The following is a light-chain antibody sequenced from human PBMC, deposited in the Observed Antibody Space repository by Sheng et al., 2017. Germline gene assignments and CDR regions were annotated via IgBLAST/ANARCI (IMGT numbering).Light chain of an antibody. CDR2: GVS. J-gene: IGKJ4*01. CDR3: QQLKSYPLT. Sequence: DIQLTKTPSFLSASVGDRVTVTCRASQGVSSYLAWYQQKPGKAPKLMIYGVSTLQSGVPSRFSGSGAETEFTLTISSLQPEDFAIYYCQQLKSYPLTFGGGTRVDIK. V-gene: IGKV1-9*01. CDR1: QGVSSY.